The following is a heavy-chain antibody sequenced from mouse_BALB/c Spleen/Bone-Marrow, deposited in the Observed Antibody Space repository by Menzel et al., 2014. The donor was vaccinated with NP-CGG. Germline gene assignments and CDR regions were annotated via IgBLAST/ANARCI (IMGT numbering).Heavy chain of an antibody. Sequence: VQLQQSGAEQMQPGASVKISCKATGYTFSNYWIEWVKQRPGHGLEWIGEILPGNTNANYNEKFEGRATFTADTSSNTAYMQLSSLTSEDSAVYYCARGWYSMDDWGQGTSVTVSS. CDR3: ARGWYSMDD. CDR2: ILPGNTNA. CDR1: GYTFSNYW. J-gene: IGHJ4*01. V-gene: IGHV1-9*01.